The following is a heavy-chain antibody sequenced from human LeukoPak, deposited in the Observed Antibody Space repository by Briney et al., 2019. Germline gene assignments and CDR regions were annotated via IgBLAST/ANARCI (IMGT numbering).Heavy chain of an antibody. V-gene: IGHV1-46*01. J-gene: IGHJ4*02. Sequence: GASVKVSCKASGYTFSIYNMHWVRQAPGQGLEWMGMINPSGGTSYAQKLQGRITMTRDTSTVCMELSSLRSEDTAFYYCAREGVAGTGLDYWGQGTLVTVSS. CDR3: AREGVAGTGLDY. CDR1: GYTFSIYN. D-gene: IGHD6-13*01. CDR2: INPSGGT.